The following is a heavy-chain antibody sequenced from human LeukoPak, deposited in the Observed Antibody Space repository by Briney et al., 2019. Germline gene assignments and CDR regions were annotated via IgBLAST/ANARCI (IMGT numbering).Heavy chain of an antibody. CDR3: ATESRSGDSGYVLDY. J-gene: IGHJ4*02. CDR2: ISYSGRTA. V-gene: IGHV3-30*03. CDR1: GFTFGSYD. Sequence: GRSLRLSCAASGFTFGSYDIHWVRQAPGKGLEWVAVISYSGRTAYYADSVKGRFTLSRDNSKNTLFLQMNSLTREDTAIYYCATESRSGDSGYVLDYWGQGTMVTVSS. D-gene: IGHD5-12*01.